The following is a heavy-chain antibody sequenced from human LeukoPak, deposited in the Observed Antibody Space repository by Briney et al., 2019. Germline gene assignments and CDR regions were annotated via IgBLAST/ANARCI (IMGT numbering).Heavy chain of an antibody. CDR2: IYTSGST. Sequence: SETLSLTCTVSGGSISSYYWSWIRQPAGKGLEWIGRIYTSGSTNYNPSLKSRVTMSVDTSKNQFSLKLSSVTAADMAVYYCARDLDSSGYYAYNWFDPWGQGTLVTVSS. J-gene: IGHJ5*02. V-gene: IGHV4-4*07. CDR1: GGSISSYY. D-gene: IGHD3-22*01. CDR3: ARDLDSSGYYAYNWFDP.